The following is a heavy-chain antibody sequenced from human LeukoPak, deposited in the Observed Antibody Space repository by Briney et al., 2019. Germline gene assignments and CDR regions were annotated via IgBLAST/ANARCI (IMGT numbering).Heavy chain of an antibody. Sequence: SGGSLRFSCTVSGFTVSSNSMSWVRQAPGKGLEWVSSISSSSTYIYYADSVKGRFAISRDNAKNSLYLQMDSLRAEDTAIYYCARRRTATNYYDYWGQGTLVTVSS. CDR2: ISSSSTYI. CDR3: ARRRTATNYYDY. D-gene: IGHD2-21*02. CDR1: GFTVSSNS. J-gene: IGHJ4*02. V-gene: IGHV3-21*01.